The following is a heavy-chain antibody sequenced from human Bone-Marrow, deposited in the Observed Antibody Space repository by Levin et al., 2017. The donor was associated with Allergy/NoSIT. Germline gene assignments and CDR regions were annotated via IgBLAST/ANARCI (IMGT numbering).Heavy chain of an antibody. CDR2: TNEDGSIT. Sequence: GGSLRLSCAASGFTFSSWWMHGVRLVPGKGLVWVSRTNEDGSITDYADSAKGRFTISRDNGKNTLYLQMNSLRVEDTAVYYCVGHLRGRNDHWGPGTLVTVSS. V-gene: IGHV3-74*01. CDR3: VGHLRGRNDH. J-gene: IGHJ4*02. CDR1: GFTFSSWW.